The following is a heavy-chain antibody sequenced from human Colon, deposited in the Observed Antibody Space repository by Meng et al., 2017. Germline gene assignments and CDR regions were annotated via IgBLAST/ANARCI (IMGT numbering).Heavy chain of an antibody. Sequence: GQRRGSGRGLGRPSGALSLTCTVAGGAMRSGVGWGGGRQPPGKGLEWIGEVYHRGDTNYNPSLKSRVDISVDKSKNQFYLSLFSVTAADTAVYYCGRDQGRELINHWGQGTLVTVSS. D-gene: IGHD1-7*01. J-gene: IGHJ4*02. CDR2: VYHRGDT. V-gene: IGHV4-4*02. CDR1: GGAMRSGVG. CDR3: GRDQGRELINH.